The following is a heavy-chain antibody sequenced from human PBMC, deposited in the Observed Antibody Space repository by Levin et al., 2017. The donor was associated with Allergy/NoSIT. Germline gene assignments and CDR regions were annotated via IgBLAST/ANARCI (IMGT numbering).Heavy chain of an antibody. CDR3: ARESRGCSSGGSCRRIDY. CDR1: GGSISSADYY. Sequence: SQTLSLTCTVSGGSISSADYYWSWIRQHPGKGLEWIGYIYYSGSTYYNPSLKSRVTISVDTSKNHFSLKLSSLTAADTAVYYCARESRGCSSGGSCRRIDYWGQGTLVTVSS. D-gene: IGHD2-15*01. J-gene: IGHJ4*02. V-gene: IGHV4-31*03. CDR2: IYYSGST.